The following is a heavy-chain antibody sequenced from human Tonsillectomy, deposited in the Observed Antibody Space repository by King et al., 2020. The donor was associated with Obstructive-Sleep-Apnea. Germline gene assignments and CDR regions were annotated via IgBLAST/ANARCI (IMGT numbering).Heavy chain of an antibody. CDR1: GFTFSSDG. J-gene: IGHJ4*02. Sequence: VQLVESGGGLVQPGGSLRLSCAASGFTFSSDGMSWVRQDPGKGLEWVANIRQDGSEKCYVDSVKGRFTISRDNAKNSLYLQMNSLRAEDTAVYYCARVYVPGLDYWGQGPLVTVSS. V-gene: IGHV3-7*01. CDR2: IRQDGSEK. CDR3: ARVYVPGLDY. D-gene: IGHD3-16*01.